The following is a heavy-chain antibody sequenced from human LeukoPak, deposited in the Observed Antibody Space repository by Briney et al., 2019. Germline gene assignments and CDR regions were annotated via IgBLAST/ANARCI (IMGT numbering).Heavy chain of an antibody. CDR1: GLTFRNYG. CDR3: ATDGLLVEVVGATFEY. D-gene: IGHD2-15*01. CDR2: IFNDGSTK. Sequence: GGSLRLSCAASGLTFRNYGMHWVRQAPGKGLEWVAVIFNDGSTKYYADSVKGRFTISRDNSENTLYLQMNSLSAEDTAVFYCATDGLLVEVVGATFEYWGQGTLVTVSS. V-gene: IGHV3-33*03. J-gene: IGHJ4*02.